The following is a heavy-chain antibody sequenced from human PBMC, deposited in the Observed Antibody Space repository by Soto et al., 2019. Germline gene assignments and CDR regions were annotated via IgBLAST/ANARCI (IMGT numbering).Heavy chain of an antibody. D-gene: IGHD4-17*01. CDR1: GFTLRSFA. CDR2: ISYDGTTK. Sequence: QVQLLQSGGGVVQPGGSLRLSCSASGFTLRSFALDWVRQAPGKGLEWVAVISYDGTTKFYADSVKGRFFISRDNSQNTLFLQINNPRTEDTAVYYWARGQSATVITSTHFDPWGQGTLVTVSS. J-gene: IGHJ5*02. CDR3: ARGQSATVITSTHFDP. V-gene: IGHV3-30-3*01.